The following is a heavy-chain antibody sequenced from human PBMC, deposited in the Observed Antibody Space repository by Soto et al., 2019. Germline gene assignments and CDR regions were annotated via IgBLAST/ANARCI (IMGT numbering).Heavy chain of an antibody. CDR1: GFTFSSYS. CDR2: ISGSGGST. CDR3: AKGPEQWLSDNWFDP. Sequence: GALRLSCAASGFTFSSYSMNWVRQAPGKGLEWVSAISGSGGSTYYADSVKGRFTISRDNSKNTLYLQMNSLRAEDTAVYYCAKGPEQWLSDNWFDPWGQGTQVTVSS. V-gene: IGHV3-23*01. D-gene: IGHD6-19*01. J-gene: IGHJ5*02.